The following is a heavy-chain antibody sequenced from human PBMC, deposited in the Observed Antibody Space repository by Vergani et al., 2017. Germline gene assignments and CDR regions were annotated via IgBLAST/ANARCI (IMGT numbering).Heavy chain of an antibody. Sequence: QITLMESGPTLVKPTQTLTLTCTFSGFSLTTGGEGVGWIRQPPGRALEWFAFVYWNDDERYSPSLKSRVTTTKDTSKNEVILTIATMDPVDTATYYCVHRLGYFDWDGAFDVWGPGTMVSVSS. J-gene: IGHJ3*01. D-gene: IGHD3-9*01. CDR3: VHRLGYFDWDGAFDV. CDR1: GFSLTTGGEG. CDR2: VYWNDDE. V-gene: IGHV2-5*01.